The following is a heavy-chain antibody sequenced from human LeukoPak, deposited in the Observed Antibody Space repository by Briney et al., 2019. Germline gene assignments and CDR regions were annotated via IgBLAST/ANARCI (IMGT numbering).Heavy chain of an antibody. J-gene: IGHJ4*02. CDR1: GGSISSYY. D-gene: IGHD3-3*01. CDR3: ARDRHDFWSGYSDY. Sequence: SETLSLTCTVSGGSISSYYWSWIRQPPGKGLEWIGYIYYSGSTYYNPSLKSRVTISVDRSKNQFSLKLSSVTAADTAVYYCARDRHDFWSGYSDYWGQGTLVTVSS. CDR2: IYYSGST. V-gene: IGHV4-59*12.